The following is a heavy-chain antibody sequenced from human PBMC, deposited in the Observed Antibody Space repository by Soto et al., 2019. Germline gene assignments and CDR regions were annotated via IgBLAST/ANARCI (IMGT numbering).Heavy chain of an antibody. J-gene: IGHJ6*02. CDR2: IYYSGST. CDR3: ARDQYYYDSSGYYGTGMDV. D-gene: IGHD3-22*01. Sequence: QVQLQESGPGLVKPSETLSLTCTVSGGSISSYYWSWIRQPPGKGLEWIGYIYYSGSTNYNPSLKSRVPISVDTSKNQFSLKLSSVTAADTAVYYCARDQYYYDSSGYYGTGMDVWGQGTTVTVSS. CDR1: GGSISSYY. V-gene: IGHV4-59*01.